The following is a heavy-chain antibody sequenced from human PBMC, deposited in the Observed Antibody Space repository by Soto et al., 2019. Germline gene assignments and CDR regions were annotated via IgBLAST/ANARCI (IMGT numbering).Heavy chain of an antibody. CDR1: GFTFSSYA. CDR2: ISGSGGST. Sequence: GGSLRLSCAASGFTFSSYAMSWVRQAPGKGLEWVSAISGSGGSTYYADSVKGRFTISRDNSKNTLYLQMNSLRAEDTAVYYCAKGLLSRYCSGGSCYASAAIDYWGQGTLVTVSS. D-gene: IGHD2-15*01. J-gene: IGHJ4*02. V-gene: IGHV3-23*01. CDR3: AKGLLSRYCSGGSCYASAAIDY.